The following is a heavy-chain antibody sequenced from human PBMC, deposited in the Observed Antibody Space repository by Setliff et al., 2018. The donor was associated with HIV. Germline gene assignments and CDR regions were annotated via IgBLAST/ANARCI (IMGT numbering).Heavy chain of an antibody. J-gene: IGHJ4*02. Sequence: SETLSLTCSVSGGSVGSGSYYWSWIRQSPGKGLEWLGYIYYSGSTTYNPSLRSRVTISIDTSKNQFSLNLRSVTAAGTAVYYCARDPPGYGDSKDYWGQGKLVTVSS. CDR1: GGSVGSGSYY. CDR2: IYYSGST. V-gene: IGHV4-61*01. D-gene: IGHD4-17*01. CDR3: ARDPPGYGDSKDY.